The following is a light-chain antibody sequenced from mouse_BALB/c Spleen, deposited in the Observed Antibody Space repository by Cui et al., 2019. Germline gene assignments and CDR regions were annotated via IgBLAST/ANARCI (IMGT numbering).Light chain of an antibody. CDR3: VQYAQFPPT. J-gene: IGKJ5*01. Sequence: DILMTQSPSSMSVSLGDTVSITCHASQGISSNIGWLQQKPGKSFKGLIYHGTNLEDGVPSRFSGSGSGADYSLTISSLESEDFADYHCVQYAQFPPTFGAGTKLELK. CDR2: HGT. CDR1: QGISSN. V-gene: IGKV14-100*01.